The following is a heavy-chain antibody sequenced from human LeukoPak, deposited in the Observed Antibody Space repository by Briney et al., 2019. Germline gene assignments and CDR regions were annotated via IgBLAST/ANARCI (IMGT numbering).Heavy chain of an antibody. J-gene: IGHJ3*02. CDR1: GYTFSDYA. Sequence: GGSLRLSCTASGYTFSDYAMSWARQAPGKGLEWIGFIRNKPNGETTEYAASVKGRFTISGDDSKSIAHLQMNSLKSEDTAVYYCSRFYSSGWASGAFDIWGQGTMVTVSS. D-gene: IGHD3-22*01. CDR2: IRNKPNGETT. CDR3: SRFYSSGWASGAFDI. V-gene: IGHV3-49*04.